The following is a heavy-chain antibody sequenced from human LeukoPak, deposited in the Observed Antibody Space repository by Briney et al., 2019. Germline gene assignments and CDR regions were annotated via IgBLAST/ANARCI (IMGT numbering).Heavy chain of an antibody. CDR2: IYYSGST. D-gene: IGHD1-14*01. J-gene: IGHJ4*02. V-gene: IGHV4-39*01. CDR3: ARAGLFSRHDY. CDR1: GGSISSSSYY. Sequence: PSETLSLTCTVSGGSISSSSYYWGWIRQPPGKGLEWIGSIYYSGSTYYNPSLKSRVTISVNTSKNQFSLKLSSVTAADTAVYYCARAGLFSRHDYWGQGTLVTVSS.